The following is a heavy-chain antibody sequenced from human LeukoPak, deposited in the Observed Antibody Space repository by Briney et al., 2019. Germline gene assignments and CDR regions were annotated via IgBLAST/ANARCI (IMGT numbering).Heavy chain of an antibody. CDR2: ISSSSSTI. Sequence: GGSLKLSCAASGFTFSSYSMNWVRQAPGKGLEWVSYISSSSSTIYYADSVKGRFTISRDNAKNSLYLQMSSLRAEDTAVYYCARDRGYGGNQPETFDIWGQGTMVAVSS. D-gene: IGHD4-23*01. CDR3: ARDRGYGGNQPETFDI. J-gene: IGHJ3*02. CDR1: GFTFSSYS. V-gene: IGHV3-48*04.